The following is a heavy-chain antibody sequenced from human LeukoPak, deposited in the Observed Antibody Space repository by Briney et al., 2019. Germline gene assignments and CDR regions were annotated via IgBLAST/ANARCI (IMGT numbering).Heavy chain of an antibody. V-gene: IGHV3-11*01. CDR3: ARQRFGELIDY. CDR2: ITSGSSI. Sequence: GGSLRLSCPASGFIFRNYSMSWIRQAPGEGLEWVSYITSGSSIYYADSVKGRFTISRDNAKNSLYLQMNSLRAEDTAVYYCARQRFGELIDYWGQGTLVTVSS. D-gene: IGHD3-10*01. J-gene: IGHJ4*02. CDR1: GFIFRNYS.